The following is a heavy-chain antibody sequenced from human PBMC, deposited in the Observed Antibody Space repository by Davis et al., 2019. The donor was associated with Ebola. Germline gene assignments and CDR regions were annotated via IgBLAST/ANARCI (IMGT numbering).Heavy chain of an antibody. CDR3: ARLAFARLRGYSGYDYGYYYYGMDV. CDR1: GGSISSGGYY. Sequence: MPSETLSLTCTVSGGSISSGGYYWSWIRQHPGKGLEWIGYIYYSGSTNYNPSLKSRVTISVDTSKNQFSLTLSSVTAADTAVYYCARLAFARLRGYSGYDYGYYYYGMDVWGQGTTVTVSS. J-gene: IGHJ6*02. D-gene: IGHD5-12*01. CDR2: IYYSGST. V-gene: IGHV4-61*08.